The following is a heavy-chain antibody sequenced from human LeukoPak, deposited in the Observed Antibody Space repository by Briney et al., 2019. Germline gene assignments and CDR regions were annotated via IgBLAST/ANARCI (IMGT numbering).Heavy chain of an antibody. CDR3: ALEELSSSSLYYYYGMDV. CDR2: ISPNGGST. Sequence: PGGSLRLSCSASGFTFSAYAMHWVRQAPGKGLEYVSAISPNGGSTYYADSVKGRFTISRDNSKNTLYLQMSSLRVEDTAVYYCALEELSSSSLYYYYGMDVWGQGTTVTVSS. J-gene: IGHJ6*02. V-gene: IGHV3-64D*06. D-gene: IGHD6-6*01. CDR1: GFTFSAYA.